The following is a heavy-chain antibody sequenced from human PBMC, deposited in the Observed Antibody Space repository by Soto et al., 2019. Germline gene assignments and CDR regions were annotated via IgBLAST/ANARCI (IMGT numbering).Heavy chain of an antibody. CDR3: ARDRGGVASNWFDP. J-gene: IGHJ5*02. CDR2: IHYSGST. D-gene: IGHD3-10*01. Sequence: QVQLQESGPGLVKPSETLSLTCTVSGGSISSYYWSWIRQPPGKGLEWIGYIHYSGSTKYNPSLKSRVTISVATSKNQCSLKLSSVTAADTAVYYCARDRGGVASNWFDPWGQGTLVTVSS. CDR1: GGSISSYY. V-gene: IGHV4-59*01.